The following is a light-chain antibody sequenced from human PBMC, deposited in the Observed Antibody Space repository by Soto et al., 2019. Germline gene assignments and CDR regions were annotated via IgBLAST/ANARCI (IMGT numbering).Light chain of an antibody. CDR3: SSYAGSNNYV. Sequence: QSVLTQPRSVSGSPGQSVTISCTGTSTDVGGYNYVSWYQQHPGKVPKLMLYDVSKRPSGVPDRLTGSKSGNTDSLTFSGLQAEDEADYYCSSYAGSNNYVFGSGTKVTVL. CDR2: DVS. J-gene: IGLJ1*01. V-gene: IGLV2-11*01. CDR1: STDVGGYNY.